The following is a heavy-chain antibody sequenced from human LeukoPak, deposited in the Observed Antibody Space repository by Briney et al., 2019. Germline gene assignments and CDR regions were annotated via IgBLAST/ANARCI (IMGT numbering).Heavy chain of an antibody. CDR1: GLTFSRYW. CDR2: TNSDGSST. CDR3: VRDGYSYGFMLAFDI. Sequence: PGGSPRLSCAASGLTFSRYWMHWVRQAPGKGLVWVSRTNSDGSSTSYADSVKGRFTISRDSAKNTLYLQMNSLRAEDTAVYYCVRDGYSYGFMLAFDIWGLGTRVTVSS. D-gene: IGHD5-18*01. V-gene: IGHV3-74*01. J-gene: IGHJ3*02.